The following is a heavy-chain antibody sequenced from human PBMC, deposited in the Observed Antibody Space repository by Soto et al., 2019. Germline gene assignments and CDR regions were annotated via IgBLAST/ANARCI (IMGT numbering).Heavy chain of an antibody. V-gene: IGHV4-59*01. J-gene: IGHJ3*01. Sequence: PSETLSLTCTVSGGSISSYYWSWIRQPPGKGLEWIGYFYYGGSTNYNPSLKSRVTISIDTSKNQFSLNLFSVTAADTAVYYCAGGFSRLVFDVWGQGTMVTVSS. CDR3: AGGFSRLVFDV. CDR2: FYYGGST. D-gene: IGHD2-8*02. CDR1: GGSISSYY.